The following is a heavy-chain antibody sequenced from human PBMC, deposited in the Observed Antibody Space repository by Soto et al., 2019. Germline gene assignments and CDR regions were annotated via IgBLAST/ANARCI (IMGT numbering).Heavy chain of an antibody. J-gene: IGHJ6*02. Sequence: QVRLQESGPGLVEPSGTLSLTCAVSGDSVSSSSCWSWVRQAPGKGLEWIGEIYHSGTFNYNPSLASRVSVSVDKSRNQLSLTLKSVTAAYTAVYYCVRSVPAATWQYSGMDVWGQGTTVTVSS. D-gene: IGHD2-2*01. CDR2: IYHSGTF. CDR3: VRSVPAATWQYSGMDV. V-gene: IGHV4-4*02. CDR1: GDSVSSSSC.